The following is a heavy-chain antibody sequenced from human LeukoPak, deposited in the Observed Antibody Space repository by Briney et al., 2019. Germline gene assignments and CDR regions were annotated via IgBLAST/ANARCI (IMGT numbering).Heavy chain of an antibody. J-gene: IGHJ3*02. CDR3: ARGYGLYSSSWGALDAFDI. V-gene: IGHV4-59*01. CDR2: IYYSGST. CDR1: GGSISSYY. D-gene: IGHD6-13*01. Sequence: PSETLSLTCTVSGGSISSYYWSWIRQPPGKGLEWIGYIYYSGSTNYNPSLKSRVTISVDTSKNQFSLKLSSVTAADTAVYYCARGYGLYSSSWGALDAFDIWGQGTMVTVSS.